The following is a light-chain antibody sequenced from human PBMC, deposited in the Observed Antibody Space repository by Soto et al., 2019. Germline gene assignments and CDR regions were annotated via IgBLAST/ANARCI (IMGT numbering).Light chain of an antibody. J-gene: IGKJ1*01. V-gene: IGKV1-5*01. CDR2: DAS. Sequence: DIQMTQSPSTLSASVGDRVTITCRASQSISNRLAWYQQKPGKAPKVLIYDASSLESGVPSRFSGSGSGTEFILTISSRQPDDFASYCCQHYGGMWTFGQGTKGEMK. CDR1: QSISNR. CDR3: QHYGGMWT.